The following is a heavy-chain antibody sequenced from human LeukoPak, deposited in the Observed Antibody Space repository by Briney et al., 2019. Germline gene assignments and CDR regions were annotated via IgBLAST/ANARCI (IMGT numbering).Heavy chain of an antibody. D-gene: IGHD3-16*01. CDR1: GVTACNCW. CDR3: ARSFDYVWGRD. J-gene: IGHJ4*02. CDR2: MKPDGSEK. V-gene: IGHV3-7*01. Sequence: PGGALRLSCAASGVTACNCWMSWVPHAPREGLEWVSNMKPDGSEKNYVDSVKGRFTISTDNTKNSLYLQMNSLRAEDTAVYYCARSFDYVWGRDWGQGTLVTVSS.